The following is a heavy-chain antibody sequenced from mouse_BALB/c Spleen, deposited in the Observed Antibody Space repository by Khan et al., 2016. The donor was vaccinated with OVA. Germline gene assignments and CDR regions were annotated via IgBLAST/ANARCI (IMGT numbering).Heavy chain of an antibody. CDR2: INPSAGYT. J-gene: IGHJ2*01. CDR3: ARDRIDY. CDR1: GYTFTSYW. Sequence: VQLQESGAELAKPGASVKMSCKASGYTFTSYWMHWVKQRPGQGLEWIGYINPSAGYTDYNQKFKDKATLTAAKSSSTAYMQLNSLTSEDSAVYYCARDRIDYWGQGTTLTVSS. V-gene: IGHV1-7*01.